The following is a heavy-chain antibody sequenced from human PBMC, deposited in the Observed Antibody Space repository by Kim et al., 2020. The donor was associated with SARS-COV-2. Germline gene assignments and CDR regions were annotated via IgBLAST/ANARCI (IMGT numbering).Heavy chain of an antibody. CDR3: ASIAAAGRGGWGDYYYYYGMDV. CDR2: INPNSGGT. J-gene: IGHJ6*02. D-gene: IGHD6-13*01. CDR1: GYTFTGYY. V-gene: IGHV1-2*06. Sequence: ASVKVSCKASGYTFTGYYMHWVRQAPGQGLEWMGRINPNSGGTNYAQKFQGRVTMTRDTSISTAYMELSRLRSDDTAVYYCASIAAAGRGGWGDYYYYYGMDVWGQGTTVTVSS.